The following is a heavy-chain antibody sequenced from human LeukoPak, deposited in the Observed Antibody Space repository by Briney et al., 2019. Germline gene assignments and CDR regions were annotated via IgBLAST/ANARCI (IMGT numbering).Heavy chain of an antibody. CDR1: GFTFSRYW. CDR3: ARDKVVGATHFDY. CDR2: KKQEGGEI. D-gene: IGHD1-26*01. V-gene: IGHV3-7*01. Sequence: GRCLSLSRAASGFTFSRYWVSGVGQARGKGREWGANKKQEGGEILYIDSVKGRFTISRDNAKTSLSLQMNSLSAEDTAVYYCARDKVVGATHFDYWGQGTLVTVSS. J-gene: IGHJ4*02.